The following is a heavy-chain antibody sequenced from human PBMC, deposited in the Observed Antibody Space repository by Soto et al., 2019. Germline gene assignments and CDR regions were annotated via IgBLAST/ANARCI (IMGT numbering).Heavy chain of an antibody. CDR3: AKDDHSADYYYYGMDV. V-gene: IGHV3-23*01. CDR2: ISGSGGST. Sequence: GGSLRLSCAASGFTFSSYAMSWVRQAPGKGLEWVSAISGSGGSTYYADSVKGRFTISRDNSKNTLYLQMNGLRAEDTAVYYCAKDDHSADYYYYGMDVWGQGTTVTVSS. J-gene: IGHJ6*02. D-gene: IGHD3-3*01. CDR1: GFTFSSYA.